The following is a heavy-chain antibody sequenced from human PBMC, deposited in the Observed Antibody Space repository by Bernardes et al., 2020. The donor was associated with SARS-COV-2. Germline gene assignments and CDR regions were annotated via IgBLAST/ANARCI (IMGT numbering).Heavy chain of an antibody. J-gene: IGHJ4*02. CDR3: ARDTEGGDCYFCPGL. Sequence: GGSLRLSCAASGFTFSSYGMHWVRQAPGKGLEWVAVISYDGSNKYYADSVKGRFTISRDNSKNTLYLQMNSLRAEDTAVYYCARDTEGGDCYFCPGLWGQGTLVTGSS. CDR2: ISYDGSNK. D-gene: IGHD2-21*02. V-gene: IGHV3-30*03. CDR1: GFTFSSYG.